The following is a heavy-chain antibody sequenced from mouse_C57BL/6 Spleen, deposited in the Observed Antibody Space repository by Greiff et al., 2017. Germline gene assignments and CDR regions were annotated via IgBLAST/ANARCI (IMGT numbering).Heavy chain of an antibody. J-gene: IGHJ4*01. D-gene: IGHD2-1*01. V-gene: IGHV1-69*01. Sequence: VQLQQPGAELVMPGASVKLSCKASGYTFTSYWMHWVKQRPGQGLEWIGEIDPSDSSTNYNQKFKGKSTLTVDKSSSTAYMQLSSLTSEDSAVYYCARRAYYGNSYAMDYWGQGTSVTVSS. CDR1: GYTFTSYW. CDR2: IDPSDSST. CDR3: ARRAYYGNSYAMDY.